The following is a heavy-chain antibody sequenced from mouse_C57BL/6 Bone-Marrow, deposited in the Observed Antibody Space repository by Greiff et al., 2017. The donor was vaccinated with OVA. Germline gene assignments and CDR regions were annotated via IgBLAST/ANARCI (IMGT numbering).Heavy chain of an antibody. D-gene: IGHD2-3*01. CDR2: IYPGSGNT. Sequence: VKLVESGAELVRPGASVKLSCKASGYTFTDYYINWVKQRPGQGLEWIARIYPGSGNTYYNEKFKGKATLTAEKSSSTAYMQLSSLTSEDSAVYFCARSNYDGYFAYWGQGTLVTVSA. CDR1: GYTFTDYY. CDR3: ARSNYDGYFAY. J-gene: IGHJ3*01. V-gene: IGHV1-76*01.